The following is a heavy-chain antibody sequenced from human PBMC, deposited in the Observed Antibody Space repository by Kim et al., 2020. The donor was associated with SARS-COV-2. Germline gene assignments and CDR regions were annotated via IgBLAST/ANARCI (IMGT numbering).Heavy chain of an antibody. CDR3: ARERTFGELFGAPSYGMDV. D-gene: IGHD3-10*01. J-gene: IGHJ6*02. CDR1: GGTFSSYA. Sequence: SVKVSCKASGGTFSSYAISWVRQAPGQGLEWMGGIIPIFGTANYAQKFQGRVTITADESTSTAYMELSSLRSEDTAVYYCARERTFGELFGAPSYGMDVWGQGTTVTVSS. V-gene: IGHV1-69*13. CDR2: IIPIFGTA.